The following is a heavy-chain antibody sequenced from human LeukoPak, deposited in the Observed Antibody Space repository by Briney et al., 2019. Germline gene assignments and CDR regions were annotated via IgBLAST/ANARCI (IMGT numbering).Heavy chain of an antibody. CDR3: ARDLDYVWGSYPYYFDY. J-gene: IGHJ4*02. CDR1: GGTFSSYA. Sequence: SVKVSCKASGGTFSSYAISWVRQAPGQGLEWMGMIIPILGIANYAQKFQGRVTITADKSTSTAYMELSSLRSEDTAVYYCARDLDYVWGSYPYYFDYWGQGTLVTVSS. CDR2: IIPILGIA. V-gene: IGHV1-69*04. D-gene: IGHD3-16*01.